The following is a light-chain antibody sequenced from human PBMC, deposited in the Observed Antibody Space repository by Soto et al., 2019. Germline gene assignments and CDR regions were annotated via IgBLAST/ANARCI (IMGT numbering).Light chain of an antibody. J-gene: IGKJ2*01. CDR1: QSVSSSY. V-gene: IGKV3-20*01. CDR3: QQYGSSPRT. Sequence: EIVLTQSPGTLSLSPGERATLSCRASQSVSSSYLAWYQQKPGQAPRLLIYGASSRATGIPDRFSGSGSGTDFTLTISRLEPEDFPVYYCQQYGSSPRTFGPWTKLEIK. CDR2: GAS.